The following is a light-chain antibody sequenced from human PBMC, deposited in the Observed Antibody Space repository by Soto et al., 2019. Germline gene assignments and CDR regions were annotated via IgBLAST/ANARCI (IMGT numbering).Light chain of an antibody. CDR3: SSYAGSSNV. J-gene: IGLJ1*01. V-gene: IGLV2-8*01. Sequence: QSVLTQPPSASGSPGQSVAISCTGTSSDVGGYYYVSWYQQQPGKAPKLMIYEVNKPPSGVPDRFSGSKSGNTSSLTVPGLQAEDESDYYCSSYAGSSNVFGTGTKVTVL. CDR2: EVN. CDR1: SSDVGGYYY.